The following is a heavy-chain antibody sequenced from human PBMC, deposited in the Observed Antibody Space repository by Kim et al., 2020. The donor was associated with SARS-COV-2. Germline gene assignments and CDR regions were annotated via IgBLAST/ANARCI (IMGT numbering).Heavy chain of an antibody. CDR1: GGSLSDYS. CDR2: ITNRGST. Sequence: SETLSLTCAVYGGSLSDYSWSWISQPPGKGLDGIGEITNRGSTNYNPSRKRRVTISVDTSKNQFSLKLSAVTAADTAVYYCARGRGGISMLVVVITAAEYYFDYWGRGTLVTVSS. CDR3: ARGRGGISMLVVVITAAEYYFDY. D-gene: IGHD3-22*01. J-gene: IGHJ4*02. V-gene: IGHV4-34*01.